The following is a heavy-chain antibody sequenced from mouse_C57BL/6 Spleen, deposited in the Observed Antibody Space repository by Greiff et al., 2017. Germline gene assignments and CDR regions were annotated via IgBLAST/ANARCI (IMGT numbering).Heavy chain of an antibody. CDR3: ARGGVYYGSSEAWFAY. V-gene: IGHV1-22*01. J-gene: IGHJ3*01. Sequence: EVQLQESGPELVKPGASVKMSCKASGYTFTDYNMHWVKQSHGKSLEWIGYINPTNGGTNYNQKFKGKATLTVNKSSSTAYMELRSLTSEDSAVYYCARGGVYYGSSEAWFAYWGQGTLVTVSA. D-gene: IGHD1-1*01. CDR1: GYTFTDYN. CDR2: INPTNGGT.